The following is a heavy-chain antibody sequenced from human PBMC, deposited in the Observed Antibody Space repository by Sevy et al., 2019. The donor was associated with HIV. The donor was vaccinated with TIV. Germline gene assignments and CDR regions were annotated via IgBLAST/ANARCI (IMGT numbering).Heavy chain of an antibody. J-gene: IGHJ4*02. CDR3: ARVGYSSSSRIRFDY. Sequence: QQLGSLRLSCAASGFTFRSYWMSWVRQAPGKGLEWVANIKEDGSEKYYVDSVKGRFTISRDNAKNSLYLQMNSLRAEDTAVYYCARVGYSSSSRIRFDYWGQGTLVTVSS. CDR1: GFTFRSYW. CDR2: IKEDGSEK. V-gene: IGHV3-7*01. D-gene: IGHD6-6*01.